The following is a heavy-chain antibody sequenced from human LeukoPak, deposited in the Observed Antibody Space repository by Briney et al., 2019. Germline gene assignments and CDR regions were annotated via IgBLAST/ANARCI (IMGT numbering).Heavy chain of an antibody. CDR2: IYYSGSTNYNT. V-gene: IGHV4-59*12. D-gene: IGHD4-23*01. CDR3: ARDSVVTYGSHAFDI. Sequence: SETLSLTCTVSGGSISNYYWSWIRQPPGKGLEWIGYIYYSGSTNYNTNYNPSLISRVTISVDTSKNQFSLKLSSVTAADTAVYYCARDSVVTYGSHAFDIWGQGTMVTVSS. CDR1: GGSISNYY. J-gene: IGHJ3*02.